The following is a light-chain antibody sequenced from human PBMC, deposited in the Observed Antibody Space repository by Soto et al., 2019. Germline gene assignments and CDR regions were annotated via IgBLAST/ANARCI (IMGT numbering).Light chain of an antibody. J-gene: IGKJ1*01. Sequence: EIVMTQSPATLSVSPGERATLSCRASQSVSSNLAWYQQKPGQAPRLLIYGASTRANGIPARVSGSGSGTEFTLTISILQSEDFAVYYCQQYNNWPWTFGQGTKVEIK. V-gene: IGKV3-15*01. CDR3: QQYNNWPWT. CDR1: QSVSSN. CDR2: GAS.